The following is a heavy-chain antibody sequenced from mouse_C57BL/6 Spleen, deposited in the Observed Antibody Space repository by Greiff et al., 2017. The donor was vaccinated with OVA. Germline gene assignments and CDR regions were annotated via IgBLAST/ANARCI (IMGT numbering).Heavy chain of an antibody. CDR3: ARGRDEGYFDY. CDR1: GYSFTGYY. V-gene: IGHV1-43*01. J-gene: IGHJ2*01. CDR2: INPSTGGT. Sequence: EVQLVESGPELVKPGASVKISCKASGYSFTGYYMHWVKQSSEKSLEWIGEINPSTGGTSYNQKFKGKATLTVDKSSSTAYMQLKSLTSEDSAVYYCARGRDEGYFDYWGQGTTLTVSS.